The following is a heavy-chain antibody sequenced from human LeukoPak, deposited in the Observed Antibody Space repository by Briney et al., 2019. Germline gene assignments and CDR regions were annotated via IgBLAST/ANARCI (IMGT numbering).Heavy chain of an antibody. CDR3: AKNYYDSSGFEIGY. Sequence: GRSLRLSCAASGFTFSSYGMHWVRQAPGKGLEWVAVISYDGSNKYYADSVKGRFTISRDNSKNTLYLQMSSLRAEDTAVYYCAKNYYDSSGFEIGYWGQGTLVTVSS. J-gene: IGHJ4*02. D-gene: IGHD3-22*01. V-gene: IGHV3-30*18. CDR2: ISYDGSNK. CDR1: GFTFSSYG.